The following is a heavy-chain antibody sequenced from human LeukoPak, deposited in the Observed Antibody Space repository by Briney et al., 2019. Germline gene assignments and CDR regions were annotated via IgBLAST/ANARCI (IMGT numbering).Heavy chain of an antibody. Sequence: GGSLRLSCAASGFTFTSYAMSWVRQAPGKGLEWVSTFSGASTTSYADAVKGRVTTSRDNSKNILYLQLNSLRAEDTAVYYCAKLKQWQPQRYFFEYWGQGALVTVAS. CDR2: FSGASTT. D-gene: IGHD6-19*01. CDR1: GFTFTSYA. J-gene: IGHJ4*02. CDR3: AKLKQWQPQRYFFEY. V-gene: IGHV3-23*01.